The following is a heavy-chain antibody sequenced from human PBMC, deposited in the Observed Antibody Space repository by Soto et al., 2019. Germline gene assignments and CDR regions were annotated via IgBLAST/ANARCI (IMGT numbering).Heavy chain of an antibody. D-gene: IGHD6-19*01. CDR2: MNPNSGNT. CDR1: GYTFTSYD. Sequence: QVQLVQSGAEVKKPGASVKVSCKASGYTFTSYDINWVRQATGQGLEWTGWMNPNSGNTGYAQKFQGRVTMTRNTSSSTSYMVLSSLRSEDTAVYDFSWAGAKYYYGMDGWCQCSTVTVS. J-gene: IGHJ6*02. CDR3: SWAGAKYYYGMDG. V-gene: IGHV1-8*01.